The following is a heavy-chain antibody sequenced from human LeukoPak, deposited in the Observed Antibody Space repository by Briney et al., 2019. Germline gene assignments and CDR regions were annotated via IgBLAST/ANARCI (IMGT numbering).Heavy chain of an antibody. V-gene: IGHV3-7*01. J-gene: IGHJ6*03. CDR1: GFTFSSYW. Sequence: GGSLRLSCAASGFTFSSYWMSWVRQAPGKGLEWVANIKQDGSEKYYVDSVKGRFTISRDNAKNSLYLQMNSLRAEDTAVYYCARATYSSSWFYYYMDVWGKGTTVTVSS. D-gene: IGHD6-13*01. CDR3: ARATYSSSWFYYYMDV. CDR2: IKQDGSEK.